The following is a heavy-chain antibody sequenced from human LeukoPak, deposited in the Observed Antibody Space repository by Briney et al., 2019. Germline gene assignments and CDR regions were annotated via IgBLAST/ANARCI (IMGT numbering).Heavy chain of an antibody. CDR3: ARGPKYCSGGSCYWDDYYYYYMDV. V-gene: IGHV4-59*12. J-gene: IGHJ6*03. D-gene: IGHD2-15*01. CDR1: GGSISSYY. Sequence: SETLSLTCTVSGGSISSYYWSWIRQPPGKGLEWIGYIYYSGSTNYNPSLKSRVTISVDTSKNQFSLKLSSVTAADTAVYYCARGPKYCSGGSCYWDDYYYYYMDVWGKGTTVTVSS. CDR2: IYYSGST.